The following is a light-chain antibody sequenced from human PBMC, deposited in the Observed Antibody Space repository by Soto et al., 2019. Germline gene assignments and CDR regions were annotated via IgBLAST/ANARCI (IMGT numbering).Light chain of an antibody. J-gene: IGKJ2*01. Sequence: DIQMTQSPSTLSASVGDRVTITCRASQSIDSWLAWYQQKPGKAPKLLIYRASSLESGVPSRFSGSGSGTEFTRTISSLQPDDFATYYCQQYKTYMYTFAQGTKLEIK. CDR1: QSIDSW. CDR3: QQYKTYMYT. CDR2: RAS. V-gene: IGKV1-5*03.